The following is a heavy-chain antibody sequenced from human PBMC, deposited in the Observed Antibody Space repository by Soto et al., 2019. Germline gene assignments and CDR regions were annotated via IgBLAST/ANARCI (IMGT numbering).Heavy chain of an antibody. CDR3: AIRPTGGRKEAAAGTIKHLDY. CDR1: GGTFSSYA. D-gene: IGHD6-13*01. V-gene: IGHV1-69*13. Sequence: ASGKVSCKASGGTFSSYAISWVRQAPGQGLEWMGGIIPIFGTANYAQKFQGRVTITADESTSTAYMELSSLRSEDTAVYYCAIRPTGGRKEAAAGTIKHLDYWGQGTLVTVSS. CDR2: IIPIFGTA. J-gene: IGHJ4*02.